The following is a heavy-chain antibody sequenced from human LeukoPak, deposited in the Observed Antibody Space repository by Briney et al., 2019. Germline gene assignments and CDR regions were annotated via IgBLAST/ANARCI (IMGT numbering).Heavy chain of an antibody. D-gene: IGHD5-18*01. J-gene: IGHJ4*02. CDR3: AKDRSGYSYGFYSVFDY. CDR1: GFTFTTYG. CDR2: IGGSGIRT. V-gene: IGHV3-23*01. Sequence: GGSLRLSCSASGFTFTTYGMNWVRQAPGKGLEWVSGIGGSGIRTYYADSVKGRFTISRDNSKNTLYLHMNSLRAEDTAVYYCAKDRSGYSYGFYSVFDYWGQGTLVTVSS.